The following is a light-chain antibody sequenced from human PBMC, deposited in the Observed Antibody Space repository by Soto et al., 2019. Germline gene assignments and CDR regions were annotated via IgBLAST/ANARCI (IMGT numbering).Light chain of an antibody. V-gene: IGKV1-39*01. J-gene: IGKJ2*01. CDR3: QQSFGTSRT. Sequence: DIQMTQSPSSLSASVGDGVRISCRASQSMSRHLNWYQQRPGKAPKLLIFGASTLQTGVPSRFSGSGSGTDFTLSISRLHPEDFATYFCQQSFGTSRTFGQGTRLEVK. CDR1: QSMSRH. CDR2: GAS.